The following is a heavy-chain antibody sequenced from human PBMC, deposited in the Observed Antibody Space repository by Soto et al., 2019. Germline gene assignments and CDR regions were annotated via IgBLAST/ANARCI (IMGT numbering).Heavy chain of an antibody. CDR2: ISWNSGSI. D-gene: IGHD3-22*01. J-gene: IGHJ4*02. Sequence: SLRLSCAASGFTFDDYAMHWVRQAPGKGLEWVSGISWNSGSIGYADSVKGRFTISRDNAKNSLYLQMNSLRAEDTALYYCAKDMDPEPMIVGGAFDYWGQGTLVTVSS. CDR3: AKDMDPEPMIVGGAFDY. CDR1: GFTFDDYA. V-gene: IGHV3-9*01.